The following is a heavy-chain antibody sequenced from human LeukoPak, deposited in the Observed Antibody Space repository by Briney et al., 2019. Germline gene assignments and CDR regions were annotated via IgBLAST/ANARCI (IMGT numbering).Heavy chain of an antibody. J-gene: IGHJ4*02. Sequence: GASVKVSCKAPGYTFNSYGISWVRQAPGQGLEWMGWISVYNGNTNYAQKLQGRVTMTTDTSTSTAYMELRSLRSDDTAVYYCARVAYYYDSSGYYFGYWGQGTLVTVSS. CDR2: ISVYNGNT. CDR3: ARVAYYYDSSGYYFGY. V-gene: IGHV1-18*01. D-gene: IGHD3-22*01. CDR1: GYTFNSYG.